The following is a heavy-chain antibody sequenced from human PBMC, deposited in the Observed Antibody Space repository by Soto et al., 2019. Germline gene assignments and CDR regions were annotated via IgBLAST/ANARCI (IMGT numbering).Heavy chain of an antibody. CDR3: AREGYSGYDWAFDY. CDR2: IIPIFGTA. V-gene: IGHV1-69*01. Sequence: QAQLVQSGAEVKKPGSSVKVSCKASGGTFSSYAISWVRQAPGQGLEWMGGIIPIFGTANYAQKFQGRVTITADESTSTAYMELSSLRSVDTAVYFCAREGYSGYDWAFDYWGQGTLVTVSS. J-gene: IGHJ4*02. D-gene: IGHD5-12*01. CDR1: GGTFSSYA.